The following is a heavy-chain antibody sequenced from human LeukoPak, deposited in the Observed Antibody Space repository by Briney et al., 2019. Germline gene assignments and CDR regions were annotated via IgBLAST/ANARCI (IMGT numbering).Heavy chain of an antibody. Sequence: PGGTLRLSCAASGFTFRTSGMSWVRQAPGKGLEWVSAISGSGVSTYYADSVKGRFTISRDNAKNSLYLQMNSLRAEDTAVYYCARDASRYCSGGNCYSGLLGYFDYWGQGTLVTVSS. CDR2: ISGSGVST. J-gene: IGHJ4*02. CDR1: GFTFRTSG. CDR3: ARDASRYCSGGNCYSGLLGYFDY. D-gene: IGHD2-15*01. V-gene: IGHV3-23*01.